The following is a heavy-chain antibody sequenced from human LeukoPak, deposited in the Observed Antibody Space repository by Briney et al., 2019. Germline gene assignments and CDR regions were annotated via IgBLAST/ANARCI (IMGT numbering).Heavy chain of an antibody. V-gene: IGHV3-48*01. CDR2: ISTAITTT. CDR3: ARDGGKGYEIDY. CDR1: GFPFSNNP. J-gene: IGHJ4*02. Sequence: GGSLRLSCVVSGFPFSNNPMNWVRQAPGKGLEWVSYISTAITTTYYAESVKGRFTISRDNAKNSLYLQMNSLRVEDTALYYCARDGGKGYEIDYWGQGTLVTVSS. D-gene: IGHD2-2*01.